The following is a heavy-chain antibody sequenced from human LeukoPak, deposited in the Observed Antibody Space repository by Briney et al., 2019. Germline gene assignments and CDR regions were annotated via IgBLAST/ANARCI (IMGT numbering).Heavy chain of an antibody. J-gene: IGHJ4*02. CDR2: IYYSGST. Sequence: SETLSLTCAVSGGSISSDYWSWIRQPPGKGLGWIGYIYYSGSTNYNPSLKSRVTMSVDTSKNQFSLRLSSVTAADTAVYYCARGDTAIPRYWGQGTLVTVSS. CDR3: ARGDTAIPRY. V-gene: IGHV4-59*01. CDR1: GGSISSDY. D-gene: IGHD5-18*01.